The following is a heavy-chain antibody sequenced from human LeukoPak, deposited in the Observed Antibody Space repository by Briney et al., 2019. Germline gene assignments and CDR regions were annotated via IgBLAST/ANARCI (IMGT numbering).Heavy chain of an antibody. CDR1: GASISSGSHY. CDR3: ARESLDIVVVPAAIREYNWFDP. V-gene: IGHV4-61*02. D-gene: IGHD2-2*02. CDR2: IFTTGST. Sequence: SETLSLTCTVSGASISSGSHYWTWIRQPAGKGLEWIGRIFTTGSTNYNSALKRRVTILLDTSKNQVSLELSSVTAADTAVYYCARESLDIVVVPAAIREYNWFDPWGQGTLVTVSS. J-gene: IGHJ5*02.